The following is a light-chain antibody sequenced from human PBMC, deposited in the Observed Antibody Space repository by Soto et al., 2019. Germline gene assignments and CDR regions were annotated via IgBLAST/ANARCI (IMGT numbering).Light chain of an antibody. CDR2: GAS. CDR1: QSVSSSF. Sequence: EIVLTQSPGTLSLSPGERATLSCRASQSVSSSFLAWYQQRPGQAPRLLIFGASYRATVIPDRFSGTGSGTDFTLTISKLEPEDFAVYYCQHYGNSPPEYTFGPGTKVD. V-gene: IGKV3-20*01. CDR3: QHYGNSPPEYT. J-gene: IGKJ3*01.